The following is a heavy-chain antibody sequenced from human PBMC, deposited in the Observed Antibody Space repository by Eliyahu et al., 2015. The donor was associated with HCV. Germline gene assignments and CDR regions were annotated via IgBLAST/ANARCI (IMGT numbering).Heavy chain of an antibody. CDR1: GGSINSYY. CDR2: IHYSGSA. D-gene: IGHD6-19*01. J-gene: IGHJ5*02. Sequence: QVQLQESGPGLVKPSETLSLTCTVXGGSINSYYWXWIRQPPGKGLEWIGYIHYSGSANYNPSLKSRVTMSLDTSKNQFSLKLTSVTAADTAVYYCASGGGGIAVAGTGGWFDPWGQGTLVTVSS. V-gene: IGHV4-59*01. CDR3: ASGGGGIAVAGTGGWFDP.